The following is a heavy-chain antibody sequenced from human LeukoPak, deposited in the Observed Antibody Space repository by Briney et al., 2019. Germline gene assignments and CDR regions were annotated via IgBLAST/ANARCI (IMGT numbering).Heavy chain of an antibody. Sequence: SETLSLTCTVSGGSFSSYCWSWIRQPPGKGLEWIGYIYYSGTTDYSPSLKSRVTMSVDTSKNQFSLKLSSVTAADTAVYYCARMGAIAGASANPDHWGQGTLVTVSS. J-gene: IGHJ4*02. D-gene: IGHD4/OR15-4a*01. CDR2: IYYSGTT. CDR1: GGSFSSYC. V-gene: IGHV4-59*01. CDR3: ARMGAIAGASANPDH.